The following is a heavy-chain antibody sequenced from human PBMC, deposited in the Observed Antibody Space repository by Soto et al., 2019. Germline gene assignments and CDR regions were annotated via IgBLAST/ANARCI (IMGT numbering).Heavy chain of an antibody. D-gene: IGHD6-6*01. Sequence: ASVKVSCKASGGTFSSYAISWVRQAPGQGLEWMGGIIPIFGTANYAQKFQGRVTITADESTSTAYMELSSLRSEDTAVYYCARSGLLYSSSSHYYYYYGMDVWGQGTTVTV. CDR1: GGTFSSYA. J-gene: IGHJ6*02. CDR2: IIPIFGTA. CDR3: ARSGLLYSSSSHYYYYYGMDV. V-gene: IGHV1-69*13.